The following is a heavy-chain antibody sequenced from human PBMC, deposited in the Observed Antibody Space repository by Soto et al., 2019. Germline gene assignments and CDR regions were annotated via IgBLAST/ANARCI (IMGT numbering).Heavy chain of an antibody. Sequence: PGGSLRLSCAASGFTFTAYTMYWVRQPPGKGLEWVASISRTRDYIYYADSVKGRFTISRDNSKTTLYLQMNSLSTEDTAVYYCARDFPYCGSTSCYSAAPKYWGQGTLVTVSS. CDR1: GFTFTAYT. D-gene: IGHD2-2*01. J-gene: IGHJ4*02. CDR3: ARDFPYCGSTSCYSAAPKY. CDR2: ISRTRDYI. V-gene: IGHV3-21*01.